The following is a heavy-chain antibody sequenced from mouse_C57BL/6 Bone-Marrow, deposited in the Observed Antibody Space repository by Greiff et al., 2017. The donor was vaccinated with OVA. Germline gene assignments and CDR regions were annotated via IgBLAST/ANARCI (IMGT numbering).Heavy chain of an antibody. J-gene: IGHJ2*01. CDR2: ISSGGDYI. D-gene: IGHD1-1*01. CDR3: TRDRGYGSLDY. CDR1: GFTFSSYA. V-gene: IGHV5-9-1*02. Sequence: EVKLMESGEGLVKPGGSLKLSCAASGFTFSSYAMSWVRQTPEKRLEWVAYISSGGDYIYYADTVKGRFTISRDNARNTLYLQMSSLKSEDTAMYYCTRDRGYGSLDYWGQGTTLTVSS.